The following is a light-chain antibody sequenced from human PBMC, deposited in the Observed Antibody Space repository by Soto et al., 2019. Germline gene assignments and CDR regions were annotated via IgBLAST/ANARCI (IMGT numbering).Light chain of an antibody. CDR3: QHYANSPLT. V-gene: IGKV3-15*01. J-gene: IGKJ4*01. CDR2: RTS. CDR1: QGIGNT. Sequence: EIVMTQSPATLSVSPGEGATHSCRASQGIGNTLAWYQQKPGQTPRLLIYRTSIRATGVPARFSGSASGTEFTLTITSLQSEDFAVYYYQHYANSPLTFGGGTKIESK.